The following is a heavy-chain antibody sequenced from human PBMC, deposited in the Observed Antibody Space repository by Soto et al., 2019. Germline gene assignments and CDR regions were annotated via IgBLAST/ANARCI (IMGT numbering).Heavy chain of an antibody. V-gene: IGHV3-23*01. D-gene: IGHD2-8*01. CDR1: GFTFSSYP. CDR2: INSSGGST. J-gene: IGHJ6*02. CDR3: ARDRSSNCTNGVCYPPDGDMDV. Sequence: GGSLKLSCAPSGFTFSSYPMSWVRQAPGKGLEWVSDINSSGGSTYYADSVKGRFTISRDNSKNTLYLQMNSLRAEDTAVYYCARDRSSNCTNGVCYPPDGDMDVWGQGTTVTVSS.